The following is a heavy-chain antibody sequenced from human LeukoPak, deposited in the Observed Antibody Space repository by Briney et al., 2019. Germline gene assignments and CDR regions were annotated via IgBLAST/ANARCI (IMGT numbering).Heavy chain of an antibody. CDR1: GFTFSIYA. J-gene: IGHJ6*04. V-gene: IGHV3-30*02. CDR2: IRYDGSNK. CDR3: AKSADYYGSGRADV. D-gene: IGHD3-10*01. Sequence: GGSLRLSCATSGFTFSIYAMTWVRQAPGKGLEWVAFIRYDGSNKYYADSVKGRFTISRDNSKNTLYLQMNSLRAEDTAVYYCAKSADYYGSGRADVWGKGTTVTVSS.